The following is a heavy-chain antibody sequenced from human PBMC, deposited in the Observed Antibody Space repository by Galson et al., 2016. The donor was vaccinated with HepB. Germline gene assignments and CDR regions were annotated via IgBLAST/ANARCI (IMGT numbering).Heavy chain of an antibody. CDR2: ISYAGTYT. V-gene: IGHV3-30*18. Sequence: SLRLSCAAPGFTFKIYGMHWVRQAPGKGLEWVAVISYAGTYTYYGDPVKGRFTISRDNSKNTLYLQMKSLRPEDTATYYCAKDLERYGGNSAAYYYYGMDVWGQGTTVTVSS. CDR3: AKDLERYGGNSAAYYYYGMDV. CDR1: GFTFKIYG. D-gene: IGHD4-23*01. J-gene: IGHJ6*02.